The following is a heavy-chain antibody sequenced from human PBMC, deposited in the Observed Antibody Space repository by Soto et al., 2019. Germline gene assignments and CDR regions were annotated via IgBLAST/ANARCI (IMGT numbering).Heavy chain of an antibody. J-gene: IGHJ1*01. CDR3: ARDYYDSSGYSLEYFQH. Sequence: GASVKVSCTASGDTVSSYRINWVRQAPGQGLEWVGRITPRLGIANYAQNFQGRVTIIADKSTNTVYMELSSLRSEDTAVYYCARDYYDSSGYSLEYFQHWGQGTLVTVSS. CDR2: ITPRLGIA. V-gene: IGHV1-69*04. CDR1: GDTVSSYR. D-gene: IGHD3-22*01.